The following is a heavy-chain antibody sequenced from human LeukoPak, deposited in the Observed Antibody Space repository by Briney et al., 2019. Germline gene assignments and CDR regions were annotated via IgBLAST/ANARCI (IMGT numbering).Heavy chain of an antibody. V-gene: IGHV3-23*01. CDR3: AKTTMVRREMYYYYYYMDV. CDR1: GFSFSNYG. Sequence: PGRSLRLSCAASGFSFSNYGMNWVRQAPGKGLEWVSGISGSGDNTYYADSVKGRFTISRDNSKNTVYLQMNSPRAEDTAVYYCAKTTMVRREMYYYYYYMDVWGKGTTVTISS. CDR2: ISGSGDNT. J-gene: IGHJ6*03. D-gene: IGHD3-10*01.